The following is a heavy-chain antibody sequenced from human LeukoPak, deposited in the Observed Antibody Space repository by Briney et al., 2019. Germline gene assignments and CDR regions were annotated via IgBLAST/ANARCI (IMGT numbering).Heavy chain of an antibody. Sequence: GGSLRLSCAASGFSVSSNYMSWVRQAPGKGLEWVSVIYSGGSTYYADSVKGRFTISRDNSKNTLYLQMNSLRAEDTAVYYCARVRPRYYYDSSGPNGGYWGQGTLVTVSS. CDR2: IYSGGST. J-gene: IGHJ4*02. D-gene: IGHD3-22*01. V-gene: IGHV3-53*01. CDR3: ARVRPRYYYDSSGPNGGY. CDR1: GFSVSSNY.